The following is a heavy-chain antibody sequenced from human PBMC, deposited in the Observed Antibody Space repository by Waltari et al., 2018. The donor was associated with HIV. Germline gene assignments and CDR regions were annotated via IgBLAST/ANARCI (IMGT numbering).Heavy chain of an antibody. CDR1: GFTFDNYA. CDR2: SRWNSGSI. V-gene: IGHV3-9*01. CDR3: AKDGQFAAP. Sequence: EVQLVESGGGLVQPGRSLRLSCAASGFTFDNYAMHWVRQAPGKGRGWVSGSRWNSGSIGYADSVKGRFTISRDNAKNSLYLQMNSLRAEDTALYYCAKDGQFAAPWGQGTLVTVSS. J-gene: IGHJ5*02.